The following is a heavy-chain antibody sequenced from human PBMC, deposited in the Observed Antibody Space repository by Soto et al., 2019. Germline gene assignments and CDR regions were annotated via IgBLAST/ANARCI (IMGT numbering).Heavy chain of an antibody. CDR2: IYYSGRS. D-gene: IGHD2-21*02. J-gene: IGHJ4*02. CDR3: ARVGRDDSGDCGGFDY. CDR1: GGSISDYF. V-gene: IGHV4-59*01. Sequence: SETLSLTCTVSGGSISDYFWNWIRQPPGEGLEWIVYIYYSGRSIYYPSLKSRVSISVDTSKNHFSLQLMSVVAADTAVYYCARVGRDDSGDCGGFDYWGQGTLVTVSS.